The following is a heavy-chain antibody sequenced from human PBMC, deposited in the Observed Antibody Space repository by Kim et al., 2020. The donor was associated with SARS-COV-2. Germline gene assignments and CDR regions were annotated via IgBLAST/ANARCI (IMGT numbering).Heavy chain of an antibody. Sequence: SETLSLTCAVYGGSFSGYYWSWICQPQGNGLEWVGEINHSGSTNYNPTLKSRVTISVDTSKNQFSLKLSSVTAADTAVYYCARCPRRPEMRFDPWGQGTLVTVSS. V-gene: IGHV4-34*01. CDR2: INHSGST. CDR3: ARCPRRPEMRFDP. CDR1: GGSFSGYY. J-gene: IGHJ5*02.